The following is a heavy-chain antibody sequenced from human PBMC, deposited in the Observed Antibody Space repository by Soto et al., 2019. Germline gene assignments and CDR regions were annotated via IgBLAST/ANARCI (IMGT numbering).Heavy chain of an antibody. J-gene: IGHJ4*02. V-gene: IGHV1-69*13. CDR2: IIPIFGTA. CDR1: GGTFSSYA. D-gene: IGHD6-19*01. CDR3: ARAVAVPADFDY. Sequence: ASVKVSCKASGGTFSSYAISWVRQAPGQGLEWMGGIIPIFGTANYAQKFQGRVTITADESTSTAYMELSSLRSEDTAVYYCARAVAVPADFDYWGPGTLVTVSS.